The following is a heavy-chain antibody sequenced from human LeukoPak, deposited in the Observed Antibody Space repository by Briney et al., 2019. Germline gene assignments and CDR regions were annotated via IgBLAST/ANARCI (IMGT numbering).Heavy chain of an antibody. V-gene: IGHV4-31*11. D-gene: IGHD3-10*01. CDR3: ARFSSGENYFDY. Sequence: SETLSLTCGVSGGSISNTNWWSWIRQHPGKGLEWIGYIYYSGSTYYNPSLKSRVTISVDTSKNQFSLKLSSVTAADTAVYYCARFSSGENYFDYWGQGTLVTVSS. CDR1: GGSISNTNW. J-gene: IGHJ4*02. CDR2: IYYSGST.